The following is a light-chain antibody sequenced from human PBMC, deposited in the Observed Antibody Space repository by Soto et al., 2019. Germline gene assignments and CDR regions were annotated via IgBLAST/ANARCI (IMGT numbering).Light chain of an antibody. CDR2: EVS. CDR3: SSYASRNTYV. Sequence: QSALTQPASVSGSPGQSITISCTGTSSDVGGYNYVSWYQQHPGKAPKLMIYEVSNRASGVSNRFSGSKSGNTASLTISGLQAEDEADYYCSSYASRNTYVFGSGTKLTVL. CDR1: SSDVGGYNY. J-gene: IGLJ1*01. V-gene: IGLV2-14*01.